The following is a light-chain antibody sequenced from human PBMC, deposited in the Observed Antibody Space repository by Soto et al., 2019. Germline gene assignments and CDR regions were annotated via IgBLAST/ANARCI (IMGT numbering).Light chain of an antibody. CDR3: QQYNSWPLT. CDR2: GAS. CDR1: QIFTSS. J-gene: IGKJ4*01. V-gene: IGKV3-15*01. Sequence: EVVMTQSPATLSVSPGERGTLSCRASQIFTSSLAWYQQKPGQAPRLLIYGASTRATGIPARFSGSGSGTEFTLTISSLQSEDFAVYYCQQYNSWPLTFGGGTKVEIK.